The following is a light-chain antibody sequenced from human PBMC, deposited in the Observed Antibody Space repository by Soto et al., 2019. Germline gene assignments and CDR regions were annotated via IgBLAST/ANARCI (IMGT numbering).Light chain of an antibody. V-gene: IGKV1-5*01. CDR1: QTISSW. Sequence: DIQMTQSPSTLSGSVGDRVTITCRASQTISSWLAWYQQKPGKAPKLLIYAASTLQSGVPSRFSGSGSRTHFSFTITSLQPDDFATYYCHQYDSLPPTFGLGTRLEIK. CDR3: HQYDSLPPT. J-gene: IGKJ5*01. CDR2: AAS.